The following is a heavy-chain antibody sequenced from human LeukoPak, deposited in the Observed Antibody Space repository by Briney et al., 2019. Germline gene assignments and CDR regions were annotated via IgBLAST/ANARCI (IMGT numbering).Heavy chain of an antibody. V-gene: IGHV1-18*01. CDR2: ISVYNGNT. CDR3: ARTCSSSSCYMVH. CDR1: GYTFANFG. J-gene: IGHJ4*02. Sequence: ASVKVSCKASGYTFANFGIAWVRQAPGQGLEWMGWISVYNGNTNYAQNLQGRVTLTTDTSTSTAYMELRSLRSDDTALYYCARTCSSSSCYMVHWGQGTLVTVSS. D-gene: IGHD2-2*02.